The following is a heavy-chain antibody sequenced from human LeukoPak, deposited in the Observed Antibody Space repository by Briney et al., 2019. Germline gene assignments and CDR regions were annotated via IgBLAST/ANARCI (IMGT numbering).Heavy chain of an antibody. J-gene: IGHJ6*03. V-gene: IGHV1-8*03. CDR3: ARGRRRCSSTSCYKNYYYYMDV. Sequence: ASVKVSCKASGYTFTSYDINWVRQATGQGLEWMGWMNPNSGNTGYAQKFQGRVTITRNTSISTAYMELSSLRSEDTAVYYCARGRRRCSSTSCYKNYYYYMDVWGKGTTVTVSS. CDR2: MNPNSGNT. D-gene: IGHD2-2*02. CDR1: GYTFTSYD.